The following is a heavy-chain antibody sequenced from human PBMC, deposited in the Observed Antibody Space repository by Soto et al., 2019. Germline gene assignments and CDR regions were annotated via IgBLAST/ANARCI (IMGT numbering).Heavy chain of an antibody. CDR3: AREDSRYGSGSYLPSVY. V-gene: IGHV1-2*04. D-gene: IGHD3-10*01. Sequence: ASVKVSCKASGYTFTGYYMHWVRQAPGQGLEWMGWINPNSGGTNYAQKFQGWVTMTRDTSISTAYMELSRLRSDDTAVYYCAREDSRYGSGSYLPSVYWGQGTLVTVSS. CDR1: GYTFTGYY. J-gene: IGHJ4*02. CDR2: INPNSGGT.